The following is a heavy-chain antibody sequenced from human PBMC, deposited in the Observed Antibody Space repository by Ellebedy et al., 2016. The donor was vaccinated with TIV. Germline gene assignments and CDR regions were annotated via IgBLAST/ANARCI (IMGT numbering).Heavy chain of an antibody. CDR1: GYTFTSYD. CDR2: VTPNSGYT. D-gene: IGHD6-13*01. CDR3: AAYSGSWHGGGDDY. V-gene: IGHV1-8*01. Sequence: AASVKVSCKASGYTFTSYDINWVRQAAGQGLEWMGLVTPNSGYTGYAQKFQGRVTMTRDASISTAYMELSSLRSEDTAMYYCAAYSGSWHGGGDDYWGQGTLVTVSS. J-gene: IGHJ4*02.